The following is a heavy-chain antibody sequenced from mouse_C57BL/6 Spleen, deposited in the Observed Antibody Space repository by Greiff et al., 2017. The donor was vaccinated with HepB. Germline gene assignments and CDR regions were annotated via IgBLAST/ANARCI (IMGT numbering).Heavy chain of an antibody. CDR2: ISDGGSYT. V-gene: IGHV5-4*01. CDR1: GFTFSSYA. J-gene: IGHJ3*01. D-gene: IGHD3-2*02. CDR3: ARDSSGHFAY. Sequence: QVESGGGLVKPGGSLKLSCAASGFTFSSYAMSWVRQTPEKRLEWVATISDGGSYTYYPDNVKGRFTISRDNAKNNLYMQMSHLKSEDTAMYYCARDSSGHFAYWGQGTLVTVSA.